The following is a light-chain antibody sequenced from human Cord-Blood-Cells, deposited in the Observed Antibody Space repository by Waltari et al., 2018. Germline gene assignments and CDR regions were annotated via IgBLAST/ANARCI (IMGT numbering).Light chain of an antibody. Sequence: DVAMTQSPLSLPVTLGTLASISFWSSQSLVYSDGNTYLNWFQQRPGQSPRRLIYKVSNRDSGVPDRFSGSGSGTDFTLKISRVEAEDVGVYYCMQGTHWPPMYTFGQGTKLEIK. CDR1: QSLVYSDGNTY. V-gene: IGKV2-30*01. J-gene: IGKJ2*01. CDR3: MQGTHWPPMYT. CDR2: KVS.